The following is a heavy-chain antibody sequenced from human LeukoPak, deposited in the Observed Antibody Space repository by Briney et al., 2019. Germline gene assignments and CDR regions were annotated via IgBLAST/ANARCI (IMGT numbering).Heavy chain of an antibody. J-gene: IGHJ4*02. Sequence: SETLSLTCAVYGGSFSGYYWSWIRQPPGKGLEWIGEINHSGSTNYNPSLKSRVTISVDTSKNQFSLKLSSVTAADTAVYYCARRNSWYGSNYFDYWGQGTLVTVSS. CDR1: GGSFSGYY. CDR3: ARRNSWYGSNYFDY. V-gene: IGHV4-34*01. CDR2: INHSGST. D-gene: IGHD6-13*01.